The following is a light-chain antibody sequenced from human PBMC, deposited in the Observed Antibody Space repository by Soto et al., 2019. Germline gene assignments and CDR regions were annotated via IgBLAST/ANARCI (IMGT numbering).Light chain of an antibody. Sequence: DIVMTQSPDSLTVSLGERATINCKSSQSILYSSSNKNYLAWYQQKPGQPPKLIIYWASTRESGVPDRFRGSGSGTDFTLTISSLQAEDVAVYYCQQYFSTPRTFGGGTKVEIK. CDR2: WAS. J-gene: IGKJ4*01. CDR1: QSILYSSSNKNY. CDR3: QQYFSTPRT. V-gene: IGKV4-1*01.